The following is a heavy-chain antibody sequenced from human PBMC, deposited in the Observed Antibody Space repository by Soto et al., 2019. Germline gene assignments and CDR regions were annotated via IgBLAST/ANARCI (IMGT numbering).Heavy chain of an antibody. CDR3: ARGDSNDCSIGVCPFFHNNNMDV. V-gene: IGHV1-2*04. CDR1: GYSFTDYH. J-gene: IGHJ6*02. D-gene: IGHD2-8*01. CDR2: INPKSGGT. Sequence: ASVKGSCKASGYSFTDYHIHWVRQAPGQGLEWLGRINPKSGGTSTAQKFQGWVTMTTDTSISTASMELTRLTSDDTAIYYCARGDSNDCSIGVCPFFHNNNMDVWG.